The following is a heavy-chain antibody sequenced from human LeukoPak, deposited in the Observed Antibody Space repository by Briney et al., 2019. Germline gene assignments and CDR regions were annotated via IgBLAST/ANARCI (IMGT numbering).Heavy chain of an antibody. Sequence: SVKVSCKASGGTFSSYAISWVRQAPGQGLEWMGRIIPILGIANYAQKFQGRVTITADKSTSTAYMELSSLRSEDTAVYYCARAMIDNGDYGLGYFDYWGQGTLVTVSS. J-gene: IGHJ4*02. D-gene: IGHD4-17*01. CDR3: ARAMIDNGDYGLGYFDY. CDR1: GGTFSSYA. CDR2: IIPILGIA. V-gene: IGHV1-69*04.